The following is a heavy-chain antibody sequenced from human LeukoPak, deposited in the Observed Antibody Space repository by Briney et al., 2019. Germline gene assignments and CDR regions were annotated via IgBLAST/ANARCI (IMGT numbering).Heavy chain of an antibody. CDR3: ARGETSIYYYYMDV. J-gene: IGHJ6*03. V-gene: IGHV1-18*01. D-gene: IGHD2/OR15-2a*01. CDR2: ISAYNGNT. CDR1: GYTFTSYG. Sequence: ASVKVSCKASGYTFTSYGIYWVRLAPGQGLEWMGWISAYNGNTNYAQKLQGRVTMTTDTSTSTAYMELRSLRSDDTAVYYCARGETSIYYYYMDVWGKGTTVTVSS.